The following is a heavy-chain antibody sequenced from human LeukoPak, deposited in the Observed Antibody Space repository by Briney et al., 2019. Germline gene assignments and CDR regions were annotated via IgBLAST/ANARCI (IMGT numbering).Heavy chain of an antibody. D-gene: IGHD3-10*01. CDR1: GGSISSYY. CDR2: IYDSGST. Sequence: SETLSLTCTVSGGSISSYYWSWIRQPPGKGLEWIGYIYDSGSTNYNPSLKSRVTISVDTSKNHFSLKLSSLTAADTAVYYCARGHDYYGSGRQSWFDPWGQGTLVTVSS. V-gene: IGHV4-59*01. CDR3: ARGHDYYGSGRQSWFDP. J-gene: IGHJ5*02.